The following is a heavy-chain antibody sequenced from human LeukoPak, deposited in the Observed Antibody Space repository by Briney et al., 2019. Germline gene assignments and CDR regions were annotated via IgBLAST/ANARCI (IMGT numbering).Heavy chain of an antibody. Sequence: GGSLRLSCAASGFTFSDYYMSWIRQAPGKGLEWVSYISSSGSTKYYADSVKGRFTISRDNAKNSLYLQMNSLRAEDTAVYYCARYLVGATSWFDPWGQGTLVTVSS. CDR3: ARYLVGATSWFDP. V-gene: IGHV3-11*01. D-gene: IGHD1-26*01. J-gene: IGHJ5*02. CDR1: GFTFSDYY. CDR2: ISSSGSTK.